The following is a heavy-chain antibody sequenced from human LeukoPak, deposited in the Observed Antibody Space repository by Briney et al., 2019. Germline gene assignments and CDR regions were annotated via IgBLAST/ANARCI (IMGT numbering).Heavy chain of an antibody. Sequence: PSETLSLTCTVSGGSISSSSYYWGWIRQPPGKGLEWIGSIYYSGSTYYNPSLKSRVTLSVDTSKNQFSLKLSSVTAADTAVYYCARLSDYYDSSGYRHYYYMDVWGKGTTVTVSS. D-gene: IGHD3-22*01. CDR1: GGSISSSSYY. J-gene: IGHJ6*03. CDR2: IYYSGST. V-gene: IGHV4-39*01. CDR3: ARLSDYYDSSGYRHYYYMDV.